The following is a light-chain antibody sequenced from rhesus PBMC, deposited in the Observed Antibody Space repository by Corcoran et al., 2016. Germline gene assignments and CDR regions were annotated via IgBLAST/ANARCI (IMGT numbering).Light chain of an antibody. CDR2: WAS. Sequence: DIVMTQSPDSLAVSLGERVTFNRKSSQSLLYNSNNKNYLAWYQQKPGQPPKLLIYWASTRESGVPHRFRGGGSWTDFSIPIWGLQAEDGAVYYYPQYYKSPLNFGQGTKVEIK. J-gene: IGKJ2*01. CDR3: PQYYKSPLN. CDR1: QSLLYNSNNKNY. V-gene: IGKV4-1*01.